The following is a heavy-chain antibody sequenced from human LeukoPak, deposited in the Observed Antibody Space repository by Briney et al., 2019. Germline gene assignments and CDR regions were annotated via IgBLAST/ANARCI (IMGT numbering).Heavy chain of an antibody. D-gene: IGHD2-2*01. J-gene: IGHJ4*02. CDR3: ARGGVCSSTSCYRRHFDY. V-gene: IGHV3-48*03. CDR1: GFTFSSYE. CDR2: ISSSGSTI. Sequence: PGGSLRLSCAASGFTFSSYEMNWVRQAPGKGLEWVSYISSSGSTIYYADSVKGRFTISRDNVKNSLYLQMNSLRAEDTAVYYWARGGVCSSTSCYRRHFDYWGQGTLVTVSS.